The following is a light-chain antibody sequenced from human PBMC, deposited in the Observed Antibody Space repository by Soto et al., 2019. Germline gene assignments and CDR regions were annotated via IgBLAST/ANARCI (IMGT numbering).Light chain of an antibody. V-gene: IGLV2-8*01. CDR2: EVT. CDR3: SSRAGIKNVV. Sequence: QSALTQPPSACGSPGQSVTISCTGTSSDVGGYNYVSWYQHHPGKPPKLIIYEVTKRTSGVPDRLSGSNSGNTASLTVSGLLAEDEADYDCSSRAGIKNVVFAGGTKLTVL. CDR1: SSDVGGYNY. J-gene: IGLJ3*02.